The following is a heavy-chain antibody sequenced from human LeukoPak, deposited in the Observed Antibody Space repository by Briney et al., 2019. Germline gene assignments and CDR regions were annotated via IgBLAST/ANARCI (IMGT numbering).Heavy chain of an antibody. CDR2: ISSSSSYI. Sequence: GGSLRLPCAASGFTVSSNYMSWVRQAPGKGLEWVSSISSSSSYIYYADSVKGRFTISRDNAKNSLYLQMNSLRAEDTAVYYCASDVLLWFGDRAADIWGQGTMVTVSS. CDR1: GFTVSSNY. J-gene: IGHJ3*02. V-gene: IGHV3-21*01. D-gene: IGHD3-10*01. CDR3: ASDVLLWFGDRAADI.